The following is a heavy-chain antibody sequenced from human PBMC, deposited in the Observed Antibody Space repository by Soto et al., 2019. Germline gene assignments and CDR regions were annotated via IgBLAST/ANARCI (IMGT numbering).Heavy chain of an antibody. CDR1: GGSISRGGYY. D-gene: IGHD2-15*01. CDR3: ALYCSGGSCYYGPEY. J-gene: IGHJ4*02. CDR2: IYYSGST. Sequence: PSETLSLTCTVSGGSISRGGYYWSWLRQHPGKGLEWIGYIYYSGSTYYNPSLKSRVTISVDTSKNQFSLKLSSVTAADTAVYCCALYCSGGSCYYGPEYWGQGTLVTVSS. V-gene: IGHV4-31*03.